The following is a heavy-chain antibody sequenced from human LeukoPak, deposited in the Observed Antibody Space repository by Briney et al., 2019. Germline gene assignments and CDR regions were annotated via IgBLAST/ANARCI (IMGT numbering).Heavy chain of an antibody. CDR2: IKQDGSEK. D-gene: IGHD3-10*01. J-gene: IGHJ4*02. CDR3: ARVGLLWFGELLYQDY. V-gene: IGHV3-7*01. Sequence: GGSLRLSCAASGFTFSSYWMSWVRQAPGKGLEWVANIKQDGSEKYYVDSVKGRFTISRDNAKNSLYLQMNSLRAEDTAVYYCARVGLLWFGELLYQDYWGQGTLVTVSS. CDR1: GFTFSSYW.